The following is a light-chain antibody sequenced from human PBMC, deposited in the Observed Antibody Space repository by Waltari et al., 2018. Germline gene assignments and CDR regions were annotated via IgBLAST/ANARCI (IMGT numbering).Light chain of an antibody. CDR3: QQSYSTPRT. V-gene: IGKV1-39*01. J-gene: IGKJ4*01. CDR1: QSISSS. CDR2: AAS. Sequence: DIQMTQSPSSLSASVGDRVTITCRASQSISSSLNWYQQKPGKAPKLPIYAASSLQSGVLSRFSGSGSGTDFTLTISSLQPEDFATYYCQQSYSTPRTFGGGTKVEIK.